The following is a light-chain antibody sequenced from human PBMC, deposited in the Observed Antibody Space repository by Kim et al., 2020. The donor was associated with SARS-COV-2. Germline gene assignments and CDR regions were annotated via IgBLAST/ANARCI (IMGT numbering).Light chain of an antibody. CDR2: LGS. V-gene: IGKV2-28*01. CDR1: QRLLHSNGYNY. Sequence: PAFISCRSSQRLLHSNGYNYLEWYLQRPGQSPQLLIYLGSNRASGVPDRFSGSGSGTDFTLKINRVEAKDVGVYFCMQARETPITFGQGTRLEIK. J-gene: IGKJ5*01. CDR3: MQARETPIT.